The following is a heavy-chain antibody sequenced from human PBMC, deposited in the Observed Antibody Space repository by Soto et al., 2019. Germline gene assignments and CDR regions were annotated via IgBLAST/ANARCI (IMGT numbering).Heavy chain of an antibody. CDR2: IYYSGST. J-gene: IGHJ6*02. D-gene: IGHD3-3*01. Sequence: QLQLQESGPGLVKPSETLSLTCTVSGGSISSSSYYWGWIRQPPGKGLEWIGSIYYSGSTYYNPSLKSRVTISVDTSKNQFSLKLSSVTAADTAVYYCARQRYYDFWSGYYSHYYYYGMDVWGQGTTVTVSS. V-gene: IGHV4-39*01. CDR1: GGSISSSSYY. CDR3: ARQRYYDFWSGYYSHYYYYGMDV.